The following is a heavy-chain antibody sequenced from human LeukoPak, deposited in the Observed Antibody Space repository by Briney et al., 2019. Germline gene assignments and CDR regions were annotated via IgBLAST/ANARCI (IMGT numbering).Heavy chain of an antibody. D-gene: IGHD2-15*01. V-gene: IGHV3-7*01. Sequence: GGSLRLSCAASGFTFSVFWMSWVRQAPGKGLEWVANIKQDGSEKYYVDSVKGRFTISRDNDNNSMYLQINSLRAEDTVVYYCARYHGGYFAYWGQGTLATVSS. J-gene: IGHJ4*02. CDR1: GFTFSVFW. CDR3: ARYHGGYFAY. CDR2: IKQDGSEK.